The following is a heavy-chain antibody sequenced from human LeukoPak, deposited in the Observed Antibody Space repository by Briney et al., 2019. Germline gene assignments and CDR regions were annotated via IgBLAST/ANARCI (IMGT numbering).Heavy chain of an antibody. CDR1: NYTFTSYG. V-gene: IGHV1-18*01. Sequence: ASVKVSCKASNYTFTSYGISWVRQAPGQGLEWMAWINAYNGDTNYAQKLQGRVTLTTDTSTSTAYMELRSPRSDDTAVYYCARDASGVWFDYWGQGTLVTVSS. J-gene: IGHJ4*02. D-gene: IGHD3-16*01. CDR2: INAYNGDT. CDR3: ARDASGVWFDY.